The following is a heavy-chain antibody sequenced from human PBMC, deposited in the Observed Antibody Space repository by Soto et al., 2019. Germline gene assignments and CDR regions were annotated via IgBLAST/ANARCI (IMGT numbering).Heavy chain of an antibody. CDR2: IYYSGST. J-gene: IGHJ4*02. D-gene: IGHD2-21*01. CDR1: GGSISSSSYY. Sequence: SETLSLTCTVSGGSISSSSYYWGWIRQPPGKGLEWIGSIYYSGSTYYNPSPKSRVTISVDTSKNQFSLKLTSLTAADTAVYYCARELPGEESIDYWGQGTLVTVSS. CDR3: ARELPGEESIDY. V-gene: IGHV4-39*07.